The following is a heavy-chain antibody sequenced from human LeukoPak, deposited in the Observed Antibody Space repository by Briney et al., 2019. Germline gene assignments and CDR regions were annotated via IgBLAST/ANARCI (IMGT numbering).Heavy chain of an antibody. CDR1: GGPFSGYY. CDR2: INHSGST. Sequence: SETLSLTCAVYGGPFSGYYWSWIRQPPGKGLEWIGEINHSGSTNYNPSLKSRVTISVDTSKNQFSLKLSSVTAADTAVYYCARGSLGYYYGPGRAFDIWGQGTMVTVSS. V-gene: IGHV4-34*01. J-gene: IGHJ3*02. CDR3: ARGSLGYYYGPGRAFDI. D-gene: IGHD3-10*01.